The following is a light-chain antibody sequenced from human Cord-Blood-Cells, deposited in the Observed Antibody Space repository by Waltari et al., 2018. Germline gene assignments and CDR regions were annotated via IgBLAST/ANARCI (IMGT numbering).Light chain of an antibody. J-gene: IGKJ2*01. Sequence: DTQMTQSPATLSASVGDSVTITCRASKSISSWLAWYQQKPGKAPKLLIYKASSLESGGPSRFSRSGSGTVFTLTISSLQTDDFATSNCQQYNSYSYTFGQGTELEIK. CDR3: QQYNSYSYT. V-gene: IGKV1-5*03. CDR2: KAS. CDR1: KSISSW.